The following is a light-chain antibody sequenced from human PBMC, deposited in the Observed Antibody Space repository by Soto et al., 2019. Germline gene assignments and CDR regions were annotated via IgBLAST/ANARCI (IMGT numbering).Light chain of an antibody. Sequence: EIVMTQSPATLSVSPGXRAXLSCRASQSVSSNIAWYQQKPGQAPRLLIYGASTRATDIPARFSGSGSGTEFTLTISSLQSEDFAVYYCQQYNNWPWTFGQGTKVEIK. J-gene: IGKJ1*01. CDR3: QQYNNWPWT. V-gene: IGKV3-15*01. CDR2: GAS. CDR1: QSVSSN.